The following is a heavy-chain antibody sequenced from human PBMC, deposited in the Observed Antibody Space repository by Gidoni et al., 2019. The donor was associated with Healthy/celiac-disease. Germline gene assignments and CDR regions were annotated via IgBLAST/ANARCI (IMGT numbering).Heavy chain of an antibody. CDR3: ARDPRYCSSTSCYNDYYYGMDV. J-gene: IGHJ6*02. V-gene: IGHV3-74*01. Sequence: EVQLVESGGGLVQPGGSLRLSCAASGFTFSSSWMHWVRQAPGKGLVWVSRINSDGSSTSYADSVKGRFTISRDNAKNTLYLQMNSLRAEDTAVYYCARDPRYCSSTSCYNDYYYGMDVWGQGTTVTVSS. CDR1: GFTFSSSW. D-gene: IGHD2-2*02. CDR2: INSDGSST.